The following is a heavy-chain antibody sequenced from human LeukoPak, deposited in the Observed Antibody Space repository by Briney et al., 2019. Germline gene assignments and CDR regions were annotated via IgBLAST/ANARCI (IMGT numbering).Heavy chain of an antibody. V-gene: IGHV3-53*01. Sequence: GGSLRLSCAASGFTVSSNYMSWVRRAPGKGLEWVSVIYSGGSTYCADSVKGRFTISRDNSKNTLYLQMNSLRAEDTAVYYCAREGSAPVEGAFDIWGQGTMVTVSS. J-gene: IGHJ3*02. CDR1: GFTVSSNY. CDR3: AREGSAPVEGAFDI. CDR2: IYSGGST. D-gene: IGHD1-26*01.